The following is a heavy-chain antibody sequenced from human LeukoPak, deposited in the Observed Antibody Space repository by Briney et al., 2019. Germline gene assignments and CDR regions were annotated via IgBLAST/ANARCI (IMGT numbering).Heavy chain of an antibody. D-gene: IGHD3-3*01. J-gene: IGHJ5*02. CDR3: ARDRYDFWSGYFPFDP. CDR2: ISAYNGNT. V-gene: IGHV1-18*01. CDR1: GYTFTSYG. Sequence: ASVKVSCKASGYTFTSYGISWVRQAPGQGLEWMGWISAYNGNTNYAQKFQGRVTMTRDTSISTAYMELSRLRSDDTAVYYCARDRYDFWSGYFPFDPWGQGTLVTVSS.